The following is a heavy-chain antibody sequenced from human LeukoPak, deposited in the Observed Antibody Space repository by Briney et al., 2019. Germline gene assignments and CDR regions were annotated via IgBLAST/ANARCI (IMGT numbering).Heavy chain of an antibody. J-gene: IGHJ3*02. V-gene: IGHV3-74*01. CDR2: INSDGSVT. CDR3: ARDGWELVLNYAFDI. Sequence: GGSLRLSCTASGFTFSSYWMHWVRQAPGKGLVWVSRINSDGSVTSYADSVKGRFTISRDNAKNTLYLQMNSLRAEDTAVYYCARDGWELVLNYAFDIWGQGTVVTVSS. D-gene: IGHD1-26*01. CDR1: GFTFSSYW.